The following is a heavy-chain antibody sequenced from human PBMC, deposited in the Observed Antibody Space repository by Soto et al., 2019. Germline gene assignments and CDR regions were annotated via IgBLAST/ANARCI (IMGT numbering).Heavy chain of an antibody. CDR1: GFTFSGSA. J-gene: IGHJ4*02. CDR3: TTDEAVRL. Sequence: GGSLRLSCAASGFTFSGSAMHWVRQASGKGLEWVGRIRSKGDNYATSYAASVKGRFTIPRDDSKNTAYLQMDSLKTEDTAVYYCTTDEAVRLWGQGTLVTVSS. V-gene: IGHV3-73*01. CDR2: IRSKGDNYAT.